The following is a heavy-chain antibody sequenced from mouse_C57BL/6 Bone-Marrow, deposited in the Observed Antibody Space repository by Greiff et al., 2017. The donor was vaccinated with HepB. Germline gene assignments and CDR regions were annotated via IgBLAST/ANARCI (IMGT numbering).Heavy chain of an antibody. CDR3: ERKAGLRRAYYFDY. D-gene: IGHD2-4*01. J-gene: IGHJ2*01. CDR2: ILPGSGST. Sequence: VLLQQSGAELMKPGASVKLSCKATGYTFTGYWIEWVKQRPGHGLEWIGEILPGSGSTNYNEKFKGKATFTADTSSNTAYMQLSSLTTEDSAIYYCERKAGLRRAYYFDYWGQGTTLTVSS. CDR1: GYTFTGYW. V-gene: IGHV1-9*01.